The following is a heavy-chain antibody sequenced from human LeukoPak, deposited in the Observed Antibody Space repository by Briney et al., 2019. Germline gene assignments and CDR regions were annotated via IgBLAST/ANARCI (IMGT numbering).Heavy chain of an antibody. CDR2: ISTYNGNT. V-gene: IGHV1-18*04. CDR1: GYTFNSYG. CDR3: ARGLYDILTGYPYYTDY. Sequence: ASVKVSCKASGYTFNSYGISWVRQAPGPGLELMGWISTYNGNTNYAQKLQDRVTISTDTSTSTVYMELRSLRSDDTAVYYCARGLYDILTGYPYYTDYWGQGTLVTVSS. J-gene: IGHJ4*02. D-gene: IGHD3-9*01.